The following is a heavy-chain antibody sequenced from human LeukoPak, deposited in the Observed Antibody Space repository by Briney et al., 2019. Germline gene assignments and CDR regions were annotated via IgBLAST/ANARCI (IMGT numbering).Heavy chain of an antibody. Sequence: GGSLRLSCAASGFTFSSYAMSWVRQAPGKGLEWVSSGSGSGGSTYYADSVKGRFTISRDNSKSTLFLQMNSLRAEDTAVYYCAKSSYYDSSGYYREYYFDYWGQGTLVTVSS. CDR2: GSGSGGST. J-gene: IGHJ4*02. CDR1: GFTFSSYA. V-gene: IGHV3-23*01. D-gene: IGHD3-22*01. CDR3: AKSSYYDSSGYYREYYFDY.